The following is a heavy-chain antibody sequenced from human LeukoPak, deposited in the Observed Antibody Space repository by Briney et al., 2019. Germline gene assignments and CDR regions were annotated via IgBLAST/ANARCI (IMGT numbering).Heavy chain of an antibody. J-gene: IGHJ4*02. CDR2: ISVRGGDI. Sequence: PGGSLRLSCAASGFNFSTYSMNWVRQAPGKGLEWVSYISVRGGDIYYADSVKGRFTVSRDNAKNSLYLQMHTLRDEDTAVYYCVRDKGRGYSYGWDYWGQGTLVTVSS. CDR3: VRDKGRGYSYGWDY. V-gene: IGHV3-48*02. D-gene: IGHD5-18*01. CDR1: GFNFSTYS.